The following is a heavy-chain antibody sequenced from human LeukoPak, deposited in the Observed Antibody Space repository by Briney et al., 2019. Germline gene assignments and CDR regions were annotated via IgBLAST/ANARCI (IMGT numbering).Heavy chain of an antibody. CDR1: GFDFSINA. CDR2: ISYDGSKK. V-gene: IGHV3-30-3*01. Sequence: GGSLRLSCAASGFDFSINAMHWVRRAPGKGLEWVSLISYDGSKKYYADSVKGRFTIPRDNSKNTLYLQMNSLRAEDTAVYYCARGQGWFGELFPVDYWGQGTLVTVSS. D-gene: IGHD3-10*01. CDR3: ARGQGWFGELFPVDY. J-gene: IGHJ4*02.